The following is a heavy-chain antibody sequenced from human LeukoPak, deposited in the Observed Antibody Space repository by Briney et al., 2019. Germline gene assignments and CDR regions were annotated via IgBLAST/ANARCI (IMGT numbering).Heavy chain of an antibody. D-gene: IGHD1-14*01. CDR2: IYSGGST. Sequence: PGGSLRLSCAASGFTVSSNYMSWVRQAPGKGLEWVSVIYSGGSTYYADSVKGRFTISRDNSKNTLYLQMNSLRAEDTAVYFCARDRTGYFFDDWGQGTLVTVSS. J-gene: IGHJ4*02. CDR3: ARDRTGYFFDD. V-gene: IGHV3-53*01. CDR1: GFTVSSNY.